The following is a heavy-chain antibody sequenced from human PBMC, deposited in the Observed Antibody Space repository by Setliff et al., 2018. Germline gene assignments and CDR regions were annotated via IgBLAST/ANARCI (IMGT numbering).Heavy chain of an antibody. V-gene: IGHV4-39*07. Sequence: PSETLSLTCTVSGGSISSSSYYWGWIRQPPGKGLEWIGSIYYSGSTYYNPSLKSRVTISVDTSKNQLSLKLSPVTAADTAVYYCARVGGYYYYYYGMDVWGQGTTVTVSS. CDR2: IYYSGST. CDR1: GGSISSSSYY. J-gene: IGHJ6*02. CDR3: ARVGGYYYYYYGMDV.